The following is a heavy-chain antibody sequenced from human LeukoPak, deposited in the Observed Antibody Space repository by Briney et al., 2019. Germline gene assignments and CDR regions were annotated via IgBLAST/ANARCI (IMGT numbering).Heavy chain of an antibody. CDR2: ISSSSSYI. J-gene: IGHJ4*02. V-gene: IGHV3-21*01. CDR1: GFTFSSYS. D-gene: IGHD5-24*01. CDR3: ARAGGTDGYNDYFDY. Sequence: PGGSLRLSCAASGFTFSSYSMNWVRQAPGKGLEWVSSISSSSSYIYYADSVKGRFTISRDNAKNSLYLQMNSLRAEDTAVYYCARAGGTDGYNDYFDYWGQGTLVTVSS.